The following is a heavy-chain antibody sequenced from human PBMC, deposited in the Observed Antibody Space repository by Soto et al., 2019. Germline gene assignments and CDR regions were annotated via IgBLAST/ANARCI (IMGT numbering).Heavy chain of an antibody. CDR2: IYYSGST. J-gene: IGHJ3*02. V-gene: IGHV4-31*03. CDR3: ARTPSHFCSSTRCHALDI. Sequence: PSETLSLTCTVSGGSISSGGYYWSWIRQHPGKGLEWIGYIYYSGSTYYNPSLKSRVTISVDTSKNQFSLKLSSVTAAATAVYYFARTPSHFCSSTRCHALDIWGQGTMVTVSS. CDR1: GGSISSGGYY. D-gene: IGHD2-2*01.